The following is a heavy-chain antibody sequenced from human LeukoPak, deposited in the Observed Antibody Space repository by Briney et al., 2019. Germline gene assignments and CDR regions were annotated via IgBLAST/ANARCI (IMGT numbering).Heavy chain of an antibody. Sequence: SETLSLTCAVYGGSFSGYYWSWIRQPPGKGLDWIGEINHSGSTNYNPSLKSRVTISVDTSKNQFSLKLSSVTAADTAVYYCARRRWATVTIFDYWGQGTLVTVSS. V-gene: IGHV4-34*01. CDR3: ARRRWATVTIFDY. CDR2: INHSGST. D-gene: IGHD4-17*01. CDR1: GGSFSGYY. J-gene: IGHJ4*02.